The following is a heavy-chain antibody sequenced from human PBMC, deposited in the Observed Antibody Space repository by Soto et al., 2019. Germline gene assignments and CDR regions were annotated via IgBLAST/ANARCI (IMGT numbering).Heavy chain of an antibody. D-gene: IGHD6-19*01. Sequence: QVRLVESGGGVVQPGRSLRLSCTASGFSFSSYAMYWFRQPPGKGLEWVAVISKDGMNKNYADSVKGRVTVSRANANYSLELKLRSLRGEDMALYYCARAMYSSHSFVTWFEPWGKGALVTVSS. V-gene: IGHV3-30*04. CDR3: ARAMYSSHSFVTWFEP. CDR2: ISKDGMNK. CDR1: GFSFSSYA. J-gene: IGHJ5*02.